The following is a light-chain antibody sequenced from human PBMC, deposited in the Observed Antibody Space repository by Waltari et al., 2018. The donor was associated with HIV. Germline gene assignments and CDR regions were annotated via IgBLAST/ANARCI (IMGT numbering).Light chain of an antibody. CDR3: QQYNSYSYT. Sequence: DIQMTQSPSTLSASVGDRVTITCRASQIISSWLAWYQQKPGKAPTLLIYKASSLESGVPSRCSGSGSGTEFTLTISSLQPDDFATYYCQQYNSYSYTFGQGTKLEIK. CDR1: QIISSW. V-gene: IGKV1-5*03. CDR2: KAS. J-gene: IGKJ2*01.